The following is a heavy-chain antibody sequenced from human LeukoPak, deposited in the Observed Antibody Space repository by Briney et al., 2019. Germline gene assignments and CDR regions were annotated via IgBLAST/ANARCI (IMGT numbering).Heavy chain of an antibody. Sequence: GALRLSCAASEFTFSTYAMNWVRQAPGKGLEWVSAISGSGGSTYYADSVKGRFTISRDNSKNTLYLQMNSLRAEDTAVYYCARDPLTYYYDSSGYWGQGTLVTVSS. CDR3: ARDPLTYYYDSSGY. D-gene: IGHD3-22*01. V-gene: IGHV3-23*01. CDR1: EFTFSTYA. J-gene: IGHJ4*02. CDR2: ISGSGGST.